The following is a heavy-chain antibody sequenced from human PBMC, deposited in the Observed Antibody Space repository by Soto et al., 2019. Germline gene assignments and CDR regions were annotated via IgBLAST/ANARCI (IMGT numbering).Heavy chain of an antibody. V-gene: IGHV4-39*01. Sequence: PSETLSLTCTVSGGSISSSSYYWGWIRQPPGKGLEWIGSIYYSGSTYYNPSLKSRVTISVDTSKNQFSLKLSSVTAADTAVYYCARQGSSSLGYFDYWGQGTLVTVS. CDR1: GGSISSSSYY. CDR2: IYYSGST. J-gene: IGHJ4*03. D-gene: IGHD6-6*01. CDR3: ARQGSSSLGYFDY.